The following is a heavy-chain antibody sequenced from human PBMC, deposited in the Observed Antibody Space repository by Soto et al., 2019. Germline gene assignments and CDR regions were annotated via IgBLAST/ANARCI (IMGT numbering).Heavy chain of an antibody. V-gene: IGHV1-69*01. D-gene: IGHD4-17*01. Sequence: GQGLEWMGGIIPIFGTANYAQKFQGRVTITADASTSTAYMELSSLRSEDTAVYYCASRMTTVTTIYYYYDYGMDVWGQGTTVTVSS. CDR3: ASRMTTVTTIYYYYDYGMDV. CDR2: IIPIFGTA. J-gene: IGHJ6*02.